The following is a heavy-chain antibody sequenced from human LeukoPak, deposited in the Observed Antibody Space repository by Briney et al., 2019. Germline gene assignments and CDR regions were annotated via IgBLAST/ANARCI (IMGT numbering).Heavy chain of an antibody. J-gene: IGHJ5*02. CDR3: ARAKRYCSGGSCYSWGWFDP. Sequence: SQTLSLTCAVSGGSISSGGYSWSWIRQPPGKGLEWIGYIYHSGSTYYNPSLKSRVTISVDRSKNQFSLKLSSVTAADTAVYYCARAKRYCSGGSCYSWGWFDPWGQGTLVTVSS. D-gene: IGHD2-15*01. CDR1: GGSISSGGYS. V-gene: IGHV4-30-2*01. CDR2: IYHSGST.